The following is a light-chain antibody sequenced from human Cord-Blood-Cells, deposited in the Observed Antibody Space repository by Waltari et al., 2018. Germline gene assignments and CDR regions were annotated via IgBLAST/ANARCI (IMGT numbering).Light chain of an antibody. CDR1: SSDVGGYNY. Sequence: QSALTQPASVSGSPGQSITISCTGTSSDVGGYNYVSWYQQHPGKAPKLMIYEVSNRPAGVSNRFSGSKSDNTASLTISGLQAEDEADYYCSSYTSSSTLVFATGTKVTVL. CDR2: EVS. J-gene: IGLJ1*01. CDR3: SSYTSSSTLV. V-gene: IGLV2-14*01.